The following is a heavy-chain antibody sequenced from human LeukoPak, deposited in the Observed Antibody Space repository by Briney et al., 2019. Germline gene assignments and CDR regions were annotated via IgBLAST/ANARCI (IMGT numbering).Heavy chain of an antibody. Sequence: QPGGSLRLSCAASGFTLSSYSMNWVRQAPGKGLEWVSAISGSGGSTYYADSVKGRFTISRDNSKNTLYLQMNSLRAEDTAVYYCAKGIKFFGVVMYFDYWGQGTLVTVSS. CDR1: GFTLSSYS. D-gene: IGHD3-3*01. CDR3: AKGIKFFGVVMYFDY. J-gene: IGHJ4*02. V-gene: IGHV3-23*01. CDR2: ISGSGGST.